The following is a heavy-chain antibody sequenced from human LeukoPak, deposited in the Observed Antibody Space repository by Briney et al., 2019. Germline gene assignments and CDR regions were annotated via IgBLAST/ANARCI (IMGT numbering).Heavy chain of an antibody. D-gene: IGHD3-22*01. Sequence: SGGTNYAQKFQGWVTMTRDTSISTAYMELSRLRSDDTAVYYCARTDYYDSSVIYYYALDIWGQGTMVTVSS. CDR2: SGGT. J-gene: IGHJ3*02. V-gene: IGHV1-2*04. CDR3: ARTDYYDSSVIYYYALDI.